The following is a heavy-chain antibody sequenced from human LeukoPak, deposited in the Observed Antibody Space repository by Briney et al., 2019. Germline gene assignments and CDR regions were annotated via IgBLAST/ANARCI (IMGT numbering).Heavy chain of an antibody. D-gene: IGHD2-21*02. CDR1: GDSVRSNF. CDR2: VFRDGST. CDR3: AKRVDTDGSDLKSSIAV. V-gene: IGHV4-39*01. Sequence: SETLSLACTVAGDSVRSNFWGWVSQPPEKGLEWIASVFRDGSTFYNPSLKSRVTMSVDTSKNQFSLKLTSVTAADTAIYYCAKRVDTDGSDLKSSIAVCGQGTMVTVS. J-gene: IGHJ3*01.